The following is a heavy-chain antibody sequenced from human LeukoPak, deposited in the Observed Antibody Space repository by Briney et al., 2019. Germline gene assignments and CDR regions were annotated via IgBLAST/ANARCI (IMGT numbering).Heavy chain of an antibody. V-gene: IGHV3-21*05. CDR1: GFTFSSYS. CDR3: ARLGRGFDY. CDR2: ITFSSSII. J-gene: IGHJ4*02. Sequence: PGGSLRLSCAASGFTFSSYSMNWVRQAPGKGLEWVSYITFSSSIIYYADSVKGRFTISRDNAKNSLYLQMNSLRAEDTAVYYCARLGRGFDYWGQGTLVTVSS. D-gene: IGHD3-10*01.